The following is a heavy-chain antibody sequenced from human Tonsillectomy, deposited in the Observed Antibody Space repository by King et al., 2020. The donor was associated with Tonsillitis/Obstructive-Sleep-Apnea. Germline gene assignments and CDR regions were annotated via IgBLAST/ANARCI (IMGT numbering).Heavy chain of an antibody. CDR3: AIIFNEYGTSPGLDY. J-gene: IGHJ4*02. V-gene: IGHV4-39*01. CDR1: GGSISSSSYH. Sequence: QLQESGPGLVKPSETLSLTCTVSGGSISSSSYHWGWIRQPPGKGLEWIGSIYYTGSTYYNPSLKSRVTISVDTSKNQFSLKLSSVTAADTAVYYCAIIFNEYGTSPGLDYWGQGTLVTVSS. D-gene: IGHD6-6*01. CDR2: IYYTGST.